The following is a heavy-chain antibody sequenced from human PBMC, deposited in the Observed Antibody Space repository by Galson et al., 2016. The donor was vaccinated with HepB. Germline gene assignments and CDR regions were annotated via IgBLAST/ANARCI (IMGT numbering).Heavy chain of an antibody. CDR1: GDSIGSSYYF. Sequence: ETLSLTCTVSGDSIGSSYYFWAWIRQPPGRGLEWIGSVHYSVTTYYNTSLTGRVSMSVDTSKNQFSLRLSSVTAADTAVFYCARHAFRGIIGTCLFDPWGQGTQVTVSS. V-gene: IGHV4-39*01. CDR2: VHYSVTT. D-gene: IGHD3-10*01. CDR3: ARHAFRGIIGTCLFDP. J-gene: IGHJ5*02.